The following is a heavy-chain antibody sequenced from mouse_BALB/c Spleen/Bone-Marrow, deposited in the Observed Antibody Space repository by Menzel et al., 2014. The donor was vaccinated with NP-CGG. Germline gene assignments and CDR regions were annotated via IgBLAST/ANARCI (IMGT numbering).Heavy chain of an antibody. J-gene: IGHJ2*01. CDR3: ARGNYGNYVDYFDY. D-gene: IGHD2-1*01. CDR2: INSNGGST. V-gene: IGHV5-6-3*01. CDR1: GFTFSSYG. Sequence: DVKLVESGGGLVQPGGSLKLPCAASGFTFSSYGMSWVRQTPDKRLELVASINSNGGSTYYPDSVKSRFTISRDNAKNTLSLQMSSLKSEDTAMYYCARGNYGNYVDYFDYWGQGTTLTVSS.